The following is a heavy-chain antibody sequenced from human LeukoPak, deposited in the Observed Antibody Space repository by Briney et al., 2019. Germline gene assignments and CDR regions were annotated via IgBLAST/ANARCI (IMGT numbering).Heavy chain of an antibody. J-gene: IGHJ4*02. Sequence: KPSETLSLTCTVSGGSISSGGHYWSWIRQHPGKGLEWIGYIYYSGSTYYNPSLKSRVTISVDTSKNQFSLKLSSVTAADTAVYYCARDSATGWYGSGSSNPYYFDYWGQGTLVTVSS. CDR3: ARDSATGWYGSGSSNPYYFDY. V-gene: IGHV4-31*03. D-gene: IGHD3-10*01. CDR2: IYYSGST. CDR1: GGSISSGGHY.